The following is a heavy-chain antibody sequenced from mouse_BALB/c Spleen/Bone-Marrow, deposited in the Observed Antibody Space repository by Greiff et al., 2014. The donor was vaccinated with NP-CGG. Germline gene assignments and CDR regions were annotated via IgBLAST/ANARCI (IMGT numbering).Heavy chain of an antibody. Sequence: VQLQQSGPELEKPGASVKISCKASGYSFTGYNMNWVKQSNGKSLEWIGNIDPYYGGTIYNQKFKDKATLTVEKSSSTAYMQLKSLTSEDSAIYYCAGGYGSYCEWYFDVWGAGTTVTVSS. V-gene: IGHV1S135*01. CDR1: GYSFTGYN. CDR2: IDPYYGGT. D-gene: IGHD1-1*01. CDR3: AGGYGSYCEWYFDV. J-gene: IGHJ1*01.